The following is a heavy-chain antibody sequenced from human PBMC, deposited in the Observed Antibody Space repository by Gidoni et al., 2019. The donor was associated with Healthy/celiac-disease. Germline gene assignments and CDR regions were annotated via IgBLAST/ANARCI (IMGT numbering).Heavy chain of an antibody. CDR3: ARQGSGPICTNGVCYTNWFDP. J-gene: IGHJ5*02. D-gene: IGHD2-8*01. Sequence: EVQLVQSGAEVKKPGESLKISCKGYGYSFTSYWIGWVRQMPGKGLEWMGIIYPGDSDTRYSPSFQGQVTISADKSISTAYLQWSSLKASDTAMYYCARQGSGPICTNGVCYTNWFDPWGQGTLVTVSS. V-gene: IGHV5-51*01. CDR1: GYSFTSYW. CDR2: IYPGDSDT.